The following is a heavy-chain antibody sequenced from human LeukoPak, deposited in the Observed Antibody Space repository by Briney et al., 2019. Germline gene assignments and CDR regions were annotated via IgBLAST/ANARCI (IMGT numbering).Heavy chain of an antibody. CDR2: ISSSSAYI. Sequence: NPGGSLRLSCAASEFTFSSYNMNWVRQAPGKGLEWVSSISSSSAYIYYADSVKGRFTISRVNAKNSLYLQMNSLRAEDTAVYYCAREMFWSGYFSNLHFDYWGQGALVTVSS. V-gene: IGHV3-21*01. J-gene: IGHJ4*02. D-gene: IGHD3-3*01. CDR3: AREMFWSGYFSNLHFDY. CDR1: EFTFSSYN.